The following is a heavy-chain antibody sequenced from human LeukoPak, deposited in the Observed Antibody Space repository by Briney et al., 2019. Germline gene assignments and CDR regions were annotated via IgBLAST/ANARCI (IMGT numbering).Heavy chain of an antibody. J-gene: IGHJ4*02. D-gene: IGHD6-19*01. Sequence: PSETLSLTCTVPGGSISNHYWSWVRQPPGKGLEWIGNIYNSGITNYNPSLKSRVTISEDTSKNQFSLKLSSVTAADTAVYYCAKATQWLAFDYWGQGTLVTVSS. CDR1: GGSISNHY. CDR2: IYNSGIT. CDR3: AKATQWLAFDY. V-gene: IGHV4-59*11.